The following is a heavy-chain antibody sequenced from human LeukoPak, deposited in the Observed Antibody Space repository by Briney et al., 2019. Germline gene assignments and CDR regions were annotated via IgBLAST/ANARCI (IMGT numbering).Heavy chain of an antibody. CDR3: ARVYSSGWYGIWDY. CDR1: GFTFSSYS. Sequence: GGSLRLSCAASGFTFSSYSMNWVRQAPGKGLEWVSYISSSSSTIYYADSVKGRFTISRDNAKNSLYLQMNSLRDVDTAVYYCARVYSSGWYGIWDYWGQGTLVTVSS. J-gene: IGHJ4*02. V-gene: IGHV3-48*02. D-gene: IGHD6-19*01. CDR2: ISSSSSTI.